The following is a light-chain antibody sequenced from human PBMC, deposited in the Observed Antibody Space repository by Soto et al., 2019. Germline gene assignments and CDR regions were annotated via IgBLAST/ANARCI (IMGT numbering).Light chain of an antibody. CDR2: EVS. CDR1: SSDVGGYNY. Sequence: QSALTQPASVSGSPGQSLTISCTGTSSDVGGYNYVSWYQQHPGKAPKLMIYEVSNRPSGVSNRFSGSKSGNTASLTISGLQAEDEADYYCSSYTSRSTLDYVVGSGTKLTVL. V-gene: IGLV2-14*01. J-gene: IGLJ1*01. CDR3: SSYTSRSTLDYV.